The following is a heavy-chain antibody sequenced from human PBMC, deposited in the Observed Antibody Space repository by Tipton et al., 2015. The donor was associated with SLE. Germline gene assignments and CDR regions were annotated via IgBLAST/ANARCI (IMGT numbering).Heavy chain of an antibody. J-gene: IGHJ4*02. CDR2: VFAGDSDT. V-gene: IGHV5-51*03. CDR3: ARRYSRTWSVDY. CDR1: GYNFADFW. Sequence: VQLVQSGAEVKKPGESLRISCEGTGYNFADFWIGWVRQMPGKGLEWLGIVFAGDSDTRYSPSFQGQFTMSADRSVSTAYLQWSSLKASDTAIYYCARRYSRTWSVDYWGQGTVGTVSS. D-gene: IGHD6-13*01.